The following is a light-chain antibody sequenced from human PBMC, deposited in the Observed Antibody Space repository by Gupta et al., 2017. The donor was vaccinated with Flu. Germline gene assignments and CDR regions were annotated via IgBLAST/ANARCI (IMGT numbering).Light chain of an antibody. CDR1: ALPKQY. J-gene: IGLJ3*02. CDR2: KDS. CDR3: PSVDSSGTQAV. V-gene: IGLV3-25*03. Sequence: SYELTQPPSVSVSPGQTARITCSGDALPKQYAYWYQQKPGQAPVLVIYKDSERPSGIPERFSGSSSGNTATLTISGVQAEDEADYYWPSVDSSGTQAVFGGGTKMTVL.